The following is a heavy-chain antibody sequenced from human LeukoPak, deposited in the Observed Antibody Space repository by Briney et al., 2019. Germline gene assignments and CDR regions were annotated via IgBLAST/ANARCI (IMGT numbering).Heavy chain of an antibody. CDR1: GFTFSTYA. CDR3: AKDRDLLFAHCWFDL. V-gene: IGHV3-23*01. CDR2: ISISGGSA. Sequence: GGSLRLSCAASGFTFSTYAMSWVRQAPGKGLEWVSGISISGGSAYYADSVKGRFTISRDNSKNTLYLQMNRLRAEDTAVYYCAKDRDLLFAHCWFDLWGQGSLVTVSS. D-gene: IGHD3-10*01. J-gene: IGHJ5*02.